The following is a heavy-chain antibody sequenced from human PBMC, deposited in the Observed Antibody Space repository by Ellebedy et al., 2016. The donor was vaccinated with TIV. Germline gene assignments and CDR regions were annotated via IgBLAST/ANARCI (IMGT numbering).Heavy chain of an antibody. Sequence: GESLKISCAASGFTFSRYWTHCVCQVPGKGLVWVPRLISDGSSTIYADSVKGRFTISRDNVKNTLYLQMNSLRAEDTAVYYCARNRYGSAGDCYALGYWGQGTLVTVSS. D-gene: IGHD2-21*02. CDR1: GFTFSRYW. J-gene: IGHJ4*02. V-gene: IGHV3-74*01. CDR2: LISDGSST. CDR3: ARNRYGSAGDCYALGY.